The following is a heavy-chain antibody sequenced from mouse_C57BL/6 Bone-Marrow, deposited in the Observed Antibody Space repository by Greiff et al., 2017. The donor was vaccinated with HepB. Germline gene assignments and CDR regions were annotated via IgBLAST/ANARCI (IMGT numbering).Heavy chain of an antibody. CDR1: GYTFTSYW. CDR3: ARGSSYIYAMDY. D-gene: IGHD1-1*01. CDR2: IDPSDSYT. J-gene: IGHJ4*01. Sequence: QVQLQQPGAELVKPGASVKLSCKASGYTFTSYWMQWVKQRPGQGLEWIGEIDPSDSYTNYNQKFKGKATLTVDTSSSTAYMQLSSLTSEDSAVYYCARGSSYIYAMDYWGQGTSVTVSS. V-gene: IGHV1-50*01.